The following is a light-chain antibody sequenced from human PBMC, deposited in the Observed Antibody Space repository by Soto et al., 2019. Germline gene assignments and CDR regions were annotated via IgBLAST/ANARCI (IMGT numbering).Light chain of an antibody. CDR1: QSITTH. V-gene: IGKV3-15*01. J-gene: IGKJ1*01. CDR2: HSS. CDR3: EQYNTWHRT. Sequence: IVMTQSPGTLSLSAGDRATLSCRASQSITTHLAWYQQRPGQAPRLLIYHSSTRATGVPTRFSGSGSGTDFTLTISSLQSEDIAVYYCEQYNTWHRTFGQGTKGEIK.